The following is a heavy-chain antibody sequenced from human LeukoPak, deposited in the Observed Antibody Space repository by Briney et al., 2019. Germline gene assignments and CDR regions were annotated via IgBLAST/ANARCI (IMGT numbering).Heavy chain of an antibody. J-gene: IGHJ4*02. CDR1: GFTFSSYS. CDR3: ARASYGSGSYYYDY. Sequence: GGSLRLSCAASGFTFSSYSMNWVRQAPGKGLEWVSSISSSSSYIYYADLVKGRFTISRDNAKNSLYLQMNSLRAEDTAVYYCARASYGSGSYYYDYWGQGTLVTVSS. CDR2: ISSSSSYI. V-gene: IGHV3-21*04. D-gene: IGHD3-10*01.